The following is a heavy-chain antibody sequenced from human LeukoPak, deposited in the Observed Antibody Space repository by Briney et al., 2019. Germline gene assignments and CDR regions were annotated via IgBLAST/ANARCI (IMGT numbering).Heavy chain of an antibody. D-gene: IGHD5-12*01. CDR3: ARGVVATIRDLNWFDP. J-gene: IGHJ5*02. CDR2: INPNSGGT. CDR1: VYTFTGYY. Sequence: ASVKVSCKASVYTFTGYYMHWVRQAPGQGLEWMGWINPNSGGTNYAQKFQGRVTMTRDPSISTAYMQLSRLRSDATAVYYCARGVVATIRDLNWFDPWGQGTLVTVSS. V-gene: IGHV1-2*02.